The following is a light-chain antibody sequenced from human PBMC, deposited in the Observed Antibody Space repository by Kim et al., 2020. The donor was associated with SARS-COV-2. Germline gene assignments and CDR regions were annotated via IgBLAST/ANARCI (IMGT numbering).Light chain of an antibody. V-gene: IGLV1-44*01. J-gene: IGLJ3*02. CDR1: SSDIGSNT. CDR3: ASWDDSLSGWV. Sequence: ELTQPPSASGTPGQRITISCSGSSSDIGSNTVSWNQQFPGTTPKLLIYSNAQRPSRVPDRFSGSKSGTSASLAISELQSEDEADYYCASWDDSLSGWVFGGGTQRTVL. CDR2: SNA.